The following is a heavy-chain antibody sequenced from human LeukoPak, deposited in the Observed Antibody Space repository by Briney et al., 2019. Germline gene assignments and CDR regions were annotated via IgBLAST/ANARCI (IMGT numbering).Heavy chain of an antibody. V-gene: IGHV1-24*01. CDR1: GYTLTELS. Sequence: AASVKVSCKVSGYTLTELSMHWVRQAPGKGLEWMGGFDPGDGETIYAQKFQGRVTMTEDTSTDTAYMELSSLRSEDTAVYYCATEYYYDSSGPTPLDYWGQGTLVTVSS. D-gene: IGHD3-22*01. CDR2: FDPGDGET. CDR3: ATEYYYDSSGPTPLDY. J-gene: IGHJ4*02.